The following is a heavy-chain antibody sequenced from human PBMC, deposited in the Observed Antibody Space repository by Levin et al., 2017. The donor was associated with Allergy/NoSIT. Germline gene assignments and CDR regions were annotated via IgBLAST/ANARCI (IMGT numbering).Heavy chain of an antibody. CDR3: AKDWDYGYTSPAIDY. J-gene: IGHJ4*02. CDR2: ISFDGSNK. CDR1: GFTFSSSG. V-gene: IGHV3-30*18. D-gene: IGHD3-16*01. Sequence: PRASVKVSCAASGFTFSSSGMHWVRQAPGKGLEWVAVISFDGSNKLSAGSVKGRFTISRDNSKNTLFLQMDSLRLDDTAVYYCAKDWDYGYTSPAIDYWGQGTLVTVSA.